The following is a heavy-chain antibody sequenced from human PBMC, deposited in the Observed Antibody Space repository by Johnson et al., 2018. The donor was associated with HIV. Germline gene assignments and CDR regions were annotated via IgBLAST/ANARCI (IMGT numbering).Heavy chain of an antibody. V-gene: IGHV3-7*01. CDR3: ARTSGGDAFDI. CDR2: IKQDGSEK. J-gene: IGHJ3*02. Sequence: VQLVESGGGLVQPGGSLRLSCAASGFTFSSYWMSWVRQAPGKGLEWVANIKQDGSEKYYVDSVKGRFTISKDNAKNSLYLQMNSLRAEDTAVYYCARTSGGDAFDIWGQGTMVTVSS. CDR1: GFTFSSYW.